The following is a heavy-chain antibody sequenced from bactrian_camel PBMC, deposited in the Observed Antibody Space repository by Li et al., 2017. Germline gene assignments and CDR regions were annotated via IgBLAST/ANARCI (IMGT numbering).Heavy chain of an antibody. J-gene: IGHJ4*01. CDR2: IGSNGIA. D-gene: IGHD6*01. CDR3: AADQWRLYCSSTWPS. Sequence: VQLVESGGGSVQAGGSLRLSCTTSGVSFESTPMYWYRQPPGKEREEVARIGSNGIAYADSVQGRFTISRDNAKNTLYLQMNNLKPEDTAMYYCAADQWRLYCSSTWPSWGQGTQVTVS. V-gene: IGHV3S55*01. CDR1: GVSFESTP.